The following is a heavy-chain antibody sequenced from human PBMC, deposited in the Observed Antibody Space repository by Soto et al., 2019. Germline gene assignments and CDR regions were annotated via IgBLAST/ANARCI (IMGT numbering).Heavy chain of an antibody. CDR2: ISAYNGHT. D-gene: IGHD3-22*01. V-gene: IGHV1-18*01. CDR1: GYTFTTYG. J-gene: IGHJ4*02. Sequence: QVQLVQSGGEVKKPGASVKVSCKASGYTFTTYGITWVRQAPGQGLEWMGWISAYNGHTKYAQRFHDRVTMNIDTSTTTAYMDLRSLRSDDTAVYDCERGALRTAIAVVIPPQFDSWGQGTLVTVSS. CDR3: ERGALRTAIAVVIPPQFDS.